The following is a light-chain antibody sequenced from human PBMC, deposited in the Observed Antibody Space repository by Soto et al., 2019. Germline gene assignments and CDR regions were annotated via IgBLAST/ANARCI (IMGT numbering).Light chain of an antibody. V-gene: IGKV3-20*01. Sequence: EIVVTQSPGTLSLSPGERATLSCRASQSVSSSTYLAWYQQKPGQAPRLLIYDASSRATGIQDRFSGSGSGRDFTLTIRRLEPEDFAVYYRKQYGSSPITFGQGTRLEIK. CDR2: DAS. J-gene: IGKJ5*01. CDR1: QSVSSSTY. CDR3: KQYGSSPIT.